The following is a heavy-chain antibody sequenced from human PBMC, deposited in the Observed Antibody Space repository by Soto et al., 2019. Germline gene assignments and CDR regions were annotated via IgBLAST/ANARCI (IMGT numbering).Heavy chain of an antibody. CDR2: ISAYNGNT. Sequence: ASVKVSCKASGYTFTSYGISWVRQAPGQGLEWMGWISAYNGNTNYAQKLQGRVTMTTDTSTSTAYMELRSLRSDDTAVYYCARARLLGIAVATVFWFDPWGQGTLVTVSS. CDR1: GYTFTSYG. J-gene: IGHJ5*02. CDR3: ARARLLGIAVATVFWFDP. D-gene: IGHD6-19*01. V-gene: IGHV1-18*01.